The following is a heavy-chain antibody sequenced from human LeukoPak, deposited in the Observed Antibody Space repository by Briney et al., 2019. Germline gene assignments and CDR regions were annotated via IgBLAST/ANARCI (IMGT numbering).Heavy chain of an antibody. Sequence: ASVKVSCKASGHTFTSYGISWVRQAPGQGLEWMGWISAYNGNTNYAQKLQGRVTMTTDTSTSTAYMELRSLRSDDTAVYYCARGLDPQGGTMVRGVIIIPYYYGMDVWGQGTTVTVSS. CDR1: GHTFTSYG. D-gene: IGHD3-10*01. CDR3: ARGLDPQGGTMVRGVIIIPYYYGMDV. V-gene: IGHV1-18*01. J-gene: IGHJ6*02. CDR2: ISAYNGNT.